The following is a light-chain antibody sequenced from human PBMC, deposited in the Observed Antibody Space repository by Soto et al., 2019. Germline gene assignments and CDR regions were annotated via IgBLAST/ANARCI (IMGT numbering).Light chain of an antibody. CDR3: QQYNNWPQT. Sequence: EIVMTQSPATLSVSPVERATLSCMASQSVSSNLAWFQQKPGQAPRLLIYGAYTRATVFPARFSGSGSGTEFTLTIRSLQSEDFAVYYCQQYNNWPQTFGQGTKVDIK. J-gene: IGKJ1*01. CDR1: QSVSSN. V-gene: IGKV3-15*01. CDR2: GAY.